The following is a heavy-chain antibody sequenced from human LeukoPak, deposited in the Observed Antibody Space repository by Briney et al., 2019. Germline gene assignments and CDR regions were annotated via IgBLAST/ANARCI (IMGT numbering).Heavy chain of an antibody. Sequence: GGSLRLSCAASGFTFSSYSMNWVRQAPGKGLEWVSSISSSSSYIYYADSVKGRFTISRDNAKNSLYLQMNSLRAGDTAVYYCARVGSISCYDYWGQGTLVTVSS. D-gene: IGHD2-2*01. CDR2: ISSSSSYI. CDR1: GFTFSSYS. J-gene: IGHJ4*02. CDR3: ARVGSISCYDY. V-gene: IGHV3-21*01.